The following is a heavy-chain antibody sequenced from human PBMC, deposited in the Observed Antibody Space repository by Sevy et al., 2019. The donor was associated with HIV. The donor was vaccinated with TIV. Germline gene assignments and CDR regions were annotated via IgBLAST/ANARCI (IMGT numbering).Heavy chain of an antibody. J-gene: IGHJ3*02. D-gene: IGHD3-22*01. CDR2: IRSKANSYAT. CDR3: TRPLYYYDSSGYSPPDAFDI. Sequence: GGSLRLSCAASGFTFSGSAMHWVRQASGKGLEWVGRIRSKANSYATAYAASVKGRFTISRDASKNTSYLQMNSLKTEDTAVYYCTRPLYYYDSSGYSPPDAFDIWGQGTMVTVSS. V-gene: IGHV3-73*01. CDR1: GFTFSGSA.